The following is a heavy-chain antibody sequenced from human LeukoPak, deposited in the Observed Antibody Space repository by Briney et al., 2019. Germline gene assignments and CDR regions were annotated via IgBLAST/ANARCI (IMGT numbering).Heavy chain of an antibody. V-gene: IGHV4-30-4*08. D-gene: IGHD3-3*01. J-gene: IGHJ4*02. CDR2: IYYSGST. CDR1: GGSFSGYY. CDR3: ARGEYYDFWSGYSHFDY. Sequence: SETLSLTCAVYGGSFSGYYWSWIRQPPGKGLEWIGYIYYSGSTYYNPSLKSRVTISVDTSKNQFSLKLSSVTAADTAVYYCARGEYYDFWSGYSHFDYWGQGTLVTVSS.